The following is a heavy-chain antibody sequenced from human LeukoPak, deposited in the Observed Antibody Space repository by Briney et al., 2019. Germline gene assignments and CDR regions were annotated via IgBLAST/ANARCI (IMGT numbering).Heavy chain of an antibody. V-gene: IGHV3-15*01. CDR3: LAQYYFDY. Sequence: GGALRLSCAASGFSVSDAYMSWVRQTPGKRLGWIGRIISKSDGGTTDYAAPVKDRFIISRDDSKGTLYLQLNSLRTDDTAVYYCLAQYYFDYWGRGTLVTVSS. CDR2: IISKSDGGTT. D-gene: IGHD5-24*01. CDR1: GFSVSDAY. J-gene: IGHJ4*02.